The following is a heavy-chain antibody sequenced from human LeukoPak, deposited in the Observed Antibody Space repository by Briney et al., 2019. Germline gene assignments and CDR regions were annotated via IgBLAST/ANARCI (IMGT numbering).Heavy chain of an antibody. CDR3: ARGGTVRNGMDV. CDR2: IYYSGST. Sequence: SEALSLTCTVSGGSISSYYWSWIRQPPGKGLEWIGYIYYSGSTNYNPSLKSRVTISVDTSRNQFSLKLSSVTAADTAVYYCARGGTVRNGMDVWGQGTTVTVSS. CDR1: GGSISSYY. D-gene: IGHD1-26*01. J-gene: IGHJ6*02. V-gene: IGHV4-59*01.